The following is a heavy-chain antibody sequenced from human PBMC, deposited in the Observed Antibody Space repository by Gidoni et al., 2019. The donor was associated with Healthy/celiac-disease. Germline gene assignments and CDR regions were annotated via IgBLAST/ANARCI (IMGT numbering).Heavy chain of an antibody. CDR3: ARILGVAGQRRLVDY. CDR1: GFSLSNARMG. CDR2: IFSNYEK. J-gene: IGHJ4*02. D-gene: IGHD6-19*01. Sequence: QVTLKESGPVLVKPTETLTLTCTVSGFSLSNARMGVSWIRQPPGKALEWLAHIFSNYEKSYSTSLKSRLTISKDTSKSQVVLTMTNMDPVDTATYYCARILGVAGQRRLVDYWGQGTLVTVSS. V-gene: IGHV2-26*01.